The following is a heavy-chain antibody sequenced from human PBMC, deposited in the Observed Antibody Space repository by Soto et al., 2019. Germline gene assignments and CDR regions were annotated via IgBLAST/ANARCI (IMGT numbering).Heavy chain of an antibody. CDR3: ARGTYGYYYGMDV. V-gene: IGHV1-69*06. CDR1: GGTFSSYA. Sequence: LVKVSCKASGGTFSSYAISCVLQSPGQGLEWMGGIIPIFGTANYAQKFQGRVTITADKSTSTAYMELSSLRSEDTAVYYCARGTYGYYYGMDVWGQGTTVTVSS. J-gene: IGHJ6*02. D-gene: IGHD3-16*01. CDR2: IIPIFGTA.